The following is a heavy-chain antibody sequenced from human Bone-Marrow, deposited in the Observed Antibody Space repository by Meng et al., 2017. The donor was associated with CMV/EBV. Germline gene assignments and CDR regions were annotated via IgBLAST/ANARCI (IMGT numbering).Heavy chain of an antibody. CDR2: INHSGST. V-gene: IGHV4-34*01. D-gene: IGHD1-26*01. CDR3: ARIVGATTRWYYYYGMDV. CDR1: FSDYY. Sequence: FSDYYWSLIRQPPGKGLEWIGEINHSGSTNYNPSLKSRVTISVDTTKNQFSLKLSSVTAADTAVYYCARIVGATTRWYYYYGMDVWGQGNTVTFSS. J-gene: IGHJ6*02.